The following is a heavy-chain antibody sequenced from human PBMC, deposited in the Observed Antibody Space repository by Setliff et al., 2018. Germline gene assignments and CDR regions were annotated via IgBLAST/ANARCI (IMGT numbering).Heavy chain of an antibody. J-gene: IGHJ6*03. D-gene: IGHD3-10*01. CDR2: INTNTGNP. V-gene: IGHV7-4-1*02. CDR1: GFRFTSFG. CDR3: ARGSRFGTIVYKGDYYMDV. Sequence: ASVKVSCKTSGFRFTSFGFSWVRQAPGQGLEYMGWINTNTGNPIYAQGFTGRFVFSLDTSVSTAYLQISSLKSEDTAVYYCARGSRFGTIVYKGDYYMDVWGKGTTVTVSS.